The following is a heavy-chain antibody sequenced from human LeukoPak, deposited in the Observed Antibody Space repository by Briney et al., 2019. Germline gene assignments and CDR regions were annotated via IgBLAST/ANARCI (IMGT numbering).Heavy chain of an antibody. CDR1: GYTFTSYD. D-gene: IGHD6-19*01. CDR3: ARGNSSGRKQYYYYGMDV. CDR2: MNPNSGNT. J-gene: IGHJ6*02. Sequence: ASVKVSCKASGYTFTSYDINWVRQATGQGLEWMGWMNPNSGNTGYAQKFQGRVTMTRNTSISTAYMELSSLRSEDTAVYYCARGNSSGRKQYYYYGMDVWGQGTTVTVSS. V-gene: IGHV1-8*01.